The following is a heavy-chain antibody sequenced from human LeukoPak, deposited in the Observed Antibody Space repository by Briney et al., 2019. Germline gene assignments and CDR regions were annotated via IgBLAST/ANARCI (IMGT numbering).Heavy chain of an antibody. CDR1: GFTFSSYG. V-gene: IGHV3-30*18. J-gene: IGHJ4*02. Sequence: GGSLRLSCAAPGFTFSSYGMHWVRQAPAQGTVWAAVISYDGSNKYSADSVKGRFTISRDNSKNTLYLQMNSLRAEDTAVYYCAKVGTVAGTPSRYYFDYWGQGTLVTVSS. CDR3: AKVGTVAGTPSRYYFDY. D-gene: IGHD1-7*01. CDR2: ISYDGSNK.